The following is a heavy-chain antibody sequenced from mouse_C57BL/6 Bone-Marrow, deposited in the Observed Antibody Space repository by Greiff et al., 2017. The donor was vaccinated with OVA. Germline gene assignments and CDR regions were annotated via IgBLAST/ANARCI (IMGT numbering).Heavy chain of an antibody. CDR3: ARLGLRGYFDY. J-gene: IGHJ2*01. Sequence: EVHLVESGGGLVQPGGSLKLSCAASGFTFSDYGMAWVRQAPRKGPEWVAFISNLAYSIYYADTVTGRFTISRENAKNTLYLEMSSLRSEDTAMYYCARLGLRGYFDYWGQGTTLTVSS. D-gene: IGHD6-2*01. CDR2: ISNLAYSI. V-gene: IGHV5-15*01. CDR1: GFTFSDYG.